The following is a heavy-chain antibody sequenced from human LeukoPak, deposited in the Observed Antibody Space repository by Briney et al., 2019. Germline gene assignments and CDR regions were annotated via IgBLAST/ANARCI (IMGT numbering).Heavy chain of an antibody. Sequence: GGSLRLSCAASGFTFSNSAMSWVRQAPGKGLAWVSSISGSGGSIYYADSVKGRFTISRDNFKNILYLQMNSLRAEDTAVYYCATNDIVVVPAAIWGQGTLVTVSS. J-gene: IGHJ4*02. CDR3: ATNDIVVVPAAI. D-gene: IGHD2-2*02. V-gene: IGHV3-23*01. CDR2: ISGSGGSI. CDR1: GFTFSNSA.